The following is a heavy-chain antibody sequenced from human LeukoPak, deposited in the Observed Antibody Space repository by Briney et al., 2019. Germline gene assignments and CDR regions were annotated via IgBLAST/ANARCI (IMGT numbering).Heavy chain of an antibody. V-gene: IGHV3-30*02. CDR3: AKGQLFGDY. D-gene: IGHD3-3*01. CDR1: GFTFSNYG. Sequence: GGSLRLSCAASGFTFSNYGMHWVRQAPGKGLEWVAFIRYDGSDKYYADSVKGRFTISRDNSKNTLYIQMNSLRVADTAMYYCAKGQLFGDYWGQGTLVTVSS. J-gene: IGHJ4*02. CDR2: IRYDGSDK.